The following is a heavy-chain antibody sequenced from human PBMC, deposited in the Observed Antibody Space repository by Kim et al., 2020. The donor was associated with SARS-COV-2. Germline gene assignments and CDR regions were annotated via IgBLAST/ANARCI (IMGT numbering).Heavy chain of an antibody. D-gene: IGHD3-10*01. V-gene: IGHV3-49*03. J-gene: IGHJ4*02. CDR2: IRSKAYGGTT. CDR3: TRDRGWGLLWFGESLDD. Sequence: GGSLRLSCTASGFTFGDYAMSWFRQAPGKGLEWVGFIRSKAYGGTTEYAASVKGRFTISRDDSKSIAYLQMNSLKTEDTAVYYCTRDRGWGLLWFGESLDDWGQRTLVTVSS. CDR1: GFTFGDYA.